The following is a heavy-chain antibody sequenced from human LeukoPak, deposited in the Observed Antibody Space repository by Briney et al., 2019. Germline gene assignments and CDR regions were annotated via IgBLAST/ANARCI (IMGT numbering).Heavy chain of an antibody. Sequence: GGSLRLSSASSVFTFTDHSMSWVRQAPGKGLEWVSGIGGSGTSTYYADSVKGRFTISRDNSKNTLYLQMNSLRAEDTAVYYYTRGTVFAGWDVWVQGTTVTVSS. CDR1: VFTFTDHS. CDR3: TRGTVFAGWDV. V-gene: IGHV3-23*01. D-gene: IGHD3-3*01. CDR2: IGGSGTST. J-gene: IGHJ6*02.